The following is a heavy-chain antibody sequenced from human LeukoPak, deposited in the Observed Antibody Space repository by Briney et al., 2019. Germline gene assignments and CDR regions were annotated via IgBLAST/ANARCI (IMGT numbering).Heavy chain of an antibody. D-gene: IGHD6-19*01. CDR3: ASSGWYSTPNWFDP. V-gene: IGHV3-7*01. J-gene: IGHJ5*02. CDR2: IKEDGSEK. Sequence: PGGSLRLSCVVSGFTFSSYWMSWVRQAPGKGLEWVASIKEDGSEKYYVDSVKGRFTISRDNAKNSLYLQMNSLRAEDTAMYYCASSGWYSTPNWFDPWGQGTLVIVSS. CDR1: GFTFSSYW.